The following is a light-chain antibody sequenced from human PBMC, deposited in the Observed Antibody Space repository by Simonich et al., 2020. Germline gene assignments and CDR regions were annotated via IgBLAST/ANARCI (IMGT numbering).Light chain of an antibody. CDR1: SSDVGSYTL. V-gene: IGLV2-11*01. CDR2: DVM. Sequence: QSALPQPASGSGSPGHSITLSCPGTSSDVGSYTLVSWYQQHPGKAPKLLIYDVMKRPSGVPDRFSSSKSGNTASLTISGLQAEDEADYYCCSYAGSYSWVFGGGTKLTVL. CDR3: CSYAGSYSWV. J-gene: IGLJ3*02.